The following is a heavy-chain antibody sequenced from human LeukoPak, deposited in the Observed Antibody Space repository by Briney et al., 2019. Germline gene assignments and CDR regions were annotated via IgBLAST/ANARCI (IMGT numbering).Heavy chain of an antibody. Sequence: PSQTLSLTCTVSGSSISSGGYYWSWIRQHPGKGLEWIGYIYYSGSTYYNPSLKSRVTISVDTSKNQFSLRLSSVTAADTAVYYCVRHYRLNTGFDYWGQGTLVTVSS. J-gene: IGHJ4*02. CDR1: GSSISSGGYY. V-gene: IGHV4-31*03. CDR2: IYYSGST. D-gene: IGHD1-1*01. CDR3: VRHYRLNTGFDY.